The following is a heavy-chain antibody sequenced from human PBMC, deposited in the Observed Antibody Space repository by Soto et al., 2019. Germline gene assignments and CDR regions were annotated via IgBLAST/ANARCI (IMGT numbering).Heavy chain of an antibody. CDR3: ARYCAGDCYRGFDT. J-gene: IGHJ4*02. Sequence: EVQLLESGGGLVQPGGSLRLSCAATGFTFNNYVMTWARQTPGKGLDWVSLVTANSGVIYYADSVKGRFTVSRDNSKNTLYLQMNSLRAEDTALYYCARYCAGDCYRGFDTWGQGTLVTVSS. D-gene: IGHD2-21*02. V-gene: IGHV3-23*01. CDR2: VTANSGVI. CDR1: GFTFNNYV.